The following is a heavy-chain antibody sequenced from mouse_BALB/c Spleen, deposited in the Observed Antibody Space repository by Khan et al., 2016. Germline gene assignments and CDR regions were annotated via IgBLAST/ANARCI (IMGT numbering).Heavy chain of an antibody. CDR3: ARQGDYGYDVY. CDR1: GFDFSRYW. J-gene: IGHJ2*01. D-gene: IGHD2-14*01. V-gene: IGHV4-1*02. CDR2: INRDSSTI. Sequence: EVKLLESGGGLVQPGGSLKLSCAASGFDFSRYWMSWVRQAPGKGLEWIGEINRDSSTINYTPSLKDKFIISRGNAKNTLYLQMSKVRSEDTALYYCARQGDYGYDVYWGQGTTLTVSS.